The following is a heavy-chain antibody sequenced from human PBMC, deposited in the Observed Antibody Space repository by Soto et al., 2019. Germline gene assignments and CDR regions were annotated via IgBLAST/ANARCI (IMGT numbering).Heavy chain of an antibody. CDR3: ARAQSGYDYAGMDV. Sequence: PGGSLRLSCAASGFTFSSYGMHWVRQAPGKGLEWVAVIWYDGSNKYYADSVKGRFTISRDNSKNTLYLQMNSLRAEDTAVYYCARAQSGYDYAGMDVWGQGTTVTVSS. CDR2: IWYDGSNK. CDR1: GFTFSSYG. D-gene: IGHD5-12*01. J-gene: IGHJ6*02. V-gene: IGHV3-33*01.